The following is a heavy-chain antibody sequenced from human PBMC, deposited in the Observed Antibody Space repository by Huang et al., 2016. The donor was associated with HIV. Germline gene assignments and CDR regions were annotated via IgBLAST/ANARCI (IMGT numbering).Heavy chain of an antibody. CDR3: ARARDFFDTTDYYPAACDI. Sequence: EVQLVESGGGLVQPGGSLRLSCTASGFTFSNFWMSWVRQTPGKGLEWVATIKQDGTEIYYVDSVEGRFTISRDNAQNSVYLQMKTLRAEDTAVYYCARARDFFDTTDYYPAACDIWGRGTMVTVSS. CDR1: GFTFSNFW. J-gene: IGHJ3*02. D-gene: IGHD3-22*01. CDR2: IKQDGTEI. V-gene: IGHV3-7*01.